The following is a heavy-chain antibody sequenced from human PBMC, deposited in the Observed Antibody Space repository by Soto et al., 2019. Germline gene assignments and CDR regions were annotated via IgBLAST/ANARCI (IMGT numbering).Heavy chain of an antibody. V-gene: IGHV3-21*01. CDR2: ITSSSSYI. J-gene: IGHJ3*02. Sequence: XGPLRRSCATYVFTLSSYSMSCVRHPPGPWLEWGSSITSSSSYIYSADSVKGRFTISSDNARNSLYLEMNSLRAEDTGVYYCTRGRNRWRVGLTTDAYDICGQATM. CDR3: TRGRNRWRVGLTTDAYDI. CDR1: VFTLSSYS. D-gene: IGHD1-26*01.